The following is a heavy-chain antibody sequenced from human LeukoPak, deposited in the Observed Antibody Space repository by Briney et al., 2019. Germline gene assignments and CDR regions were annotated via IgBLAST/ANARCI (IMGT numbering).Heavy chain of an antibody. V-gene: IGHV4-4*02. CDR1: GGTITSINW. J-gene: IGHJ4*02. CDR2: IYYTGNT. CDR3: ARYYYGSGGHDY. D-gene: IGHD3-10*01. Sequence: SETLSFTCAVSGGTITSINWWSWVRQPPGKGLEWIGEIYYTGNTNYNPSLKSRVTISVDTSKNQFSLKLSSVTAADTAVYYCARYYYGSGGHDYWGQGTLVTVSS.